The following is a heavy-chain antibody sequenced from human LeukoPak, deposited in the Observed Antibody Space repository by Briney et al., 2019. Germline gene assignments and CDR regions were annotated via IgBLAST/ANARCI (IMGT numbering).Heavy chain of an antibody. CDR3: ARGVVPAALNWFDP. J-gene: IGHJ5*02. CDR1: GGSISSGDYY. CDR2: IYYSGST. D-gene: IGHD2-2*01. Sequence: PSQTLSLTCTVSGGSISSGDYYWRWIRQPPGKGLEWIGYIYYSGSTYYNPSLKSRVTISVDTSKNQFSLKLSSVTPADTAVYYCARGVVPAALNWFDPWGQGTLVTVSS. V-gene: IGHV4-30-4*01.